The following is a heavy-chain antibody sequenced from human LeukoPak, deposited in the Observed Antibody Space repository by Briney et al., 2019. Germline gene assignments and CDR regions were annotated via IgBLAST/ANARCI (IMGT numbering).Heavy chain of an antibody. D-gene: IGHD3-16*01. J-gene: IGHJ3*02. CDR3: ARSISDSYAERAFDI. CDR2: INGYNANT. Sequence: ASVKVSCKTSGYTFTSYAINWVRQAPGQGLEWMGWINGYNANTNYAQKLQGRVTMTTDTSTSTTYMELRSLRSDDTAVYYCARSISDSYAERAFDIWGQGTMVTVSS. V-gene: IGHV1-18*01. CDR1: GYTFTSYA.